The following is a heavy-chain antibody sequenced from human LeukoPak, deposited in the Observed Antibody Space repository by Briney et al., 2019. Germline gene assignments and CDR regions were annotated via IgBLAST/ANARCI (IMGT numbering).Heavy chain of an antibody. Sequence: GESLQISCKGSGYIFTDHWISWLRQMPGKGLEWMGIIYPDDSDTRYSPSFQGQVTISVDKSIGTPYLQWSTLKASDTAMYYCARSPHGDDFWGQGTLVTVSS. V-gene: IGHV5-51*01. J-gene: IGHJ4*02. CDR3: ARSPHGDDF. CDR1: GYIFTDHW. CDR2: IYPDDSDT. D-gene: IGHD2-21*02.